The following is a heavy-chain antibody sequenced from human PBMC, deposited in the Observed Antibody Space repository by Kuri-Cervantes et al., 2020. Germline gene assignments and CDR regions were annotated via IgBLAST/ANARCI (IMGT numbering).Heavy chain of an antibody. CDR3: ASSLDIAAGFDP. V-gene: IGHV4-34*01. D-gene: IGHD6-13*01. Sequence: SETLSLTCAVYGGSFSAYYWSWIRQPPGKGLEWIGEIDHSGSTNYNPSLKSRVTISVDTSKNQFSLKLSSVTAADTAVYYCASSLDIAAGFDPWGQGTLVTVSS. J-gene: IGHJ5*02. CDR2: IDHSGST. CDR1: GGSFSAYY.